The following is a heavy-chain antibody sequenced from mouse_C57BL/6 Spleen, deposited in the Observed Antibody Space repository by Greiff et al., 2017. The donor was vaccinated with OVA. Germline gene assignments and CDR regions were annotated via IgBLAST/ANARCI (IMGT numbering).Heavy chain of an antibody. V-gene: IGHV5-16*01. CDR2: INYDGSST. D-gene: IGHD1-1*01. CDR1: GFTFSDYY. CDR3: ARRGSPHWYFDV. J-gene: IGHJ1*03. Sequence: EVKLMESEGGLVQPGSSMKLSCTASGFTFSDYYMAWVRQVPEKGLEWVANINYDGSSTYYLDSLKSRFIISRDNAKNILYLQMSSLKSEDTATYYCARRGSPHWYFDVWGTGTTVTVSS.